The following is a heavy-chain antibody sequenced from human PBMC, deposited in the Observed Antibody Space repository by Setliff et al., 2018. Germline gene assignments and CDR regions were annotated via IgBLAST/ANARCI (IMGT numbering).Heavy chain of an antibody. Sequence: PSETLSLTCTVSGGSISSGSYYWSWIRHPAGKGLEWIGRVYTNVGSDYNPFLKSRVSISLDTSKNQFSLKLISVTAADTAVYYCARANKKLDYYYYYYMDVWGKGTTVTVSS. CDR1: GGSISSGSYY. CDR2: VYTNVGS. CDR3: ARANKKLDYYYYYYMDV. J-gene: IGHJ6*03. D-gene: IGHD1-1*01. V-gene: IGHV4-61*02.